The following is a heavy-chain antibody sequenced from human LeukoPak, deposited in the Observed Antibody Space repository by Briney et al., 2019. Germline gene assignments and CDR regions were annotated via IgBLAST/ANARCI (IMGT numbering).Heavy chain of an antibody. CDR1: GGSFGVYY. J-gene: IGHJ4*02. CDR3: ARFYYDSSGFYYYFDY. Sequence: SETLSLTCAVYGGSFGVYYWSWFRQPPGKGLEWIGEINHSGRTSYNPSLKSRVTISVDTSKNQFSLKMSSVTAADTAVYYCARFYYDSSGFYYYFDYWGQGALVTVSS. CDR2: INHSGRT. V-gene: IGHV4-34*01. D-gene: IGHD3-22*01.